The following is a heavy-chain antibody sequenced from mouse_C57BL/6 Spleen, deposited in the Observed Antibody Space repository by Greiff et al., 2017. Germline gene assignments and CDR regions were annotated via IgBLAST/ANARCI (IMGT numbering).Heavy chain of an antibody. Sequence: QVQLQQSGAELVKPGASVKMSCKASGYTFTSYWITWVKQRPGQGLEWIGDIYPGSGSTNYNEKFKSKATLTVDTSSSTAYMQLSSLTTEESAVYYFARPYYYGSSYNYAMDYWGQGTSVTVSS. D-gene: IGHD1-1*01. V-gene: IGHV1-55*01. J-gene: IGHJ4*01. CDR2: IYPGSGST. CDR1: GYTFTSYW. CDR3: ARPYYYGSSYNYAMDY.